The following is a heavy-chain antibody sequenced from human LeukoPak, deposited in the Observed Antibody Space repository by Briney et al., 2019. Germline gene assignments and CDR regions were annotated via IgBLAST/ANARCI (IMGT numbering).Heavy chain of an antibody. J-gene: IGHJ4*02. V-gene: IGHV3-30-3*01. CDR2: ISYDGSNK. CDR3: ARALRDNWGYYFDD. CDR1: GFTFSSYA. D-gene: IGHD7-27*01. Sequence: GGSLRLSCAASGFTFSSYAMHWVRQAPGKGLEWVAVISYDGSNKYYADSVKGRFTISRDNSKNTLYLQMNSLRAEDTAVYYCARALRDNWGYYFDDWGQGTLVTVSS.